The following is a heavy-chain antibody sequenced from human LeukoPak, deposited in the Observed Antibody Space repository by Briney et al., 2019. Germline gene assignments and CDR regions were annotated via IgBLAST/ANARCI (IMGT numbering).Heavy chain of an antibody. CDR3: ARRNYDHYYYYYMDV. CDR2: IYYSGST. Sequence: SETLSLTCTVSGGSISSSSYYWGWIRQPPGKGLEWIGSIYYSGSTYYNPSLKSRVTISVDTSKSQFSLKLSSVTAADTAVYYCARRNYDHYYYYYMDVWGKGTTVTVSS. D-gene: IGHD4-11*01. V-gene: IGHV4-39*07. J-gene: IGHJ6*03. CDR1: GGSISSSSYY.